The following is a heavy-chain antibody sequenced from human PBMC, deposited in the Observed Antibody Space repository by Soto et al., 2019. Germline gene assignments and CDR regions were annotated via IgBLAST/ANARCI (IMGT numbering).Heavy chain of an antibody. CDR2: ISGSGGTT. Sequence: GGSLRLSCAASGFTFSSYAMSWVRQAPGKGLEWVSAISGSGGTTYYADSVKGRFTISRDNSKNTLYLQMNSLRAEDTAVHYCAKEGRFWSGLDAFDIWGQGTMVTVSS. CDR1: GFTFSSYA. J-gene: IGHJ3*02. CDR3: AKEGRFWSGLDAFDI. D-gene: IGHD3-3*01. V-gene: IGHV3-23*01.